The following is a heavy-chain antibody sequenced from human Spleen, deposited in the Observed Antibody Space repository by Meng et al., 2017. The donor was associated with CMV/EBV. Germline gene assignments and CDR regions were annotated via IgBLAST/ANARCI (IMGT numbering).Heavy chain of an antibody. CDR2: IYWDDDK. CDR1: GFSLSTSGVG. V-gene: IGHV2-5*02. J-gene: IGHJ4*02. CDR3: AHRRQSSSWALIDY. Sequence: QVTFSASGCTLGKPTQTLSLTCNFSGFSLSTSGVGVGWIRQPPGKALEWLALIYWDDDKRYSPSLKSRLTITKDTSKNQVVLTMTNMDPVDTATYYCAHRRQSSSWALIDYWGQGTLVTVSS. D-gene: IGHD6-13*01.